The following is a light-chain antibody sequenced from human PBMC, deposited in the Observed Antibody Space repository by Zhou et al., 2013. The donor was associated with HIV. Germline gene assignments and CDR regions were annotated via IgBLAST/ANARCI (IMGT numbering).Light chain of an antibody. Sequence: EIVMTQSPATLSVSPGERATLSCGASQSISSNVAWYQQKPGQAPRLLIFGASARASGIPDRFSASGSGTEFTLTISSLQPEDFAVYYCQQYGSSPPYTFGQGTKVEIK. CDR2: GAS. J-gene: IGKJ2*01. V-gene: IGKV3D-15*01. CDR3: QQYGSSPPYT. CDR1: QSISSN.